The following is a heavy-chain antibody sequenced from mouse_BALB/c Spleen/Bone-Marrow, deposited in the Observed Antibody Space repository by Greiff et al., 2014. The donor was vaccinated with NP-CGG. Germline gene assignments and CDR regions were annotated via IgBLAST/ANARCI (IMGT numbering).Heavy chain of an antibody. J-gene: IGHJ4*01. V-gene: IGHV1-14*01. Sequence: VQLQQSGPELVKPGASVKMSCKASGYTFTSYIMHWVKQKPGQGLEWIGYINPYNDGTKYNEKFKGKATLTSDKSSSTAYMELSSLTSEGSAVYYCARGGYYSYYAMDYWGQGTSVTVSS. CDR3: ARGGYYSYYAMDY. CDR1: GYTFTSYI. D-gene: IGHD1-1*01. CDR2: INPYNDGT.